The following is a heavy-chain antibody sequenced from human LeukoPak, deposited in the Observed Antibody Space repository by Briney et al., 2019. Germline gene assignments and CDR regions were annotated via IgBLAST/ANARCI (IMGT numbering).Heavy chain of an antibody. V-gene: IGHV4-59*01. CDR2: IYYSGST. CDR3: ARESVDGYYGP. Sequence: SETLSLTCTVSGGSISSYYWSWIRQPPGKGLEWIGYIYYSGSTNYNPSLKSRVTISVDTSKNQFSLKLSSVTAADTAVYYCARESVDGYYGPWGQGTLVTVSS. J-gene: IGHJ5*02. D-gene: IGHD3-3*01. CDR1: GGSISSYY.